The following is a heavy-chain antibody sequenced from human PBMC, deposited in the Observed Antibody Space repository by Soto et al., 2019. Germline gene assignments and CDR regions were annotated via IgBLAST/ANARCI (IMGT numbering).Heavy chain of an antibody. Sequence: PVESLKISCNGSGYRFTNYWIGWVRQMPGKGLEWMGIINPGDSDTRYSPSFQGQVTISADKSISTAYLQWSSLKASDTAMYFCARSFTAGTAGDYWGQGTLVTVSS. CDR1: GYRFTNYW. D-gene: IGHD6-19*01. CDR3: ARSFTAGTAGDY. J-gene: IGHJ4*02. V-gene: IGHV5-51*01. CDR2: INPGDSDT.